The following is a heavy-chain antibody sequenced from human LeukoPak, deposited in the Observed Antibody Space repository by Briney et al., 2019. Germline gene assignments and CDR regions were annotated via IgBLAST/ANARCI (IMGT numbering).Heavy chain of an antibody. CDR1: GYTFTSYY. Sequence: ASVTVSCKASGYTFTSYYMHWVRQAPGQGLEWMGIINPSGGSTSYAQKFQGRVTMTRDTSTSTVYMELSSLRSEDTAVYYCARSPPGVVVPAAIRGNWFDPWGQGTLVTVSS. J-gene: IGHJ5*02. CDR3: ARSPPGVVVPAAIRGNWFDP. CDR2: INPSGGST. V-gene: IGHV1-46*01. D-gene: IGHD2-2*02.